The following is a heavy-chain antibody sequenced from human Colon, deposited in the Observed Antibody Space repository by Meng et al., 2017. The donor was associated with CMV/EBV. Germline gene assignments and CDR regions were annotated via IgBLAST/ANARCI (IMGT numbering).Heavy chain of an antibody. D-gene: IGHD4-11*01. CDR1: GFTFSVFA. CDR3: AKASSNFPYYSMDV. Sequence: GGSLRLSCAASGFTFSVFAMHWVRQAPGKGLEWVSAISGGGTSTYYADAVKGRFTISRDNSNNPLFLQLSSLRADDTALYYCAKASSNFPYYSMDVWGQGTPVTVSS. V-gene: IGHV3-23*01. J-gene: IGHJ6*02. CDR2: ISGGGTST.